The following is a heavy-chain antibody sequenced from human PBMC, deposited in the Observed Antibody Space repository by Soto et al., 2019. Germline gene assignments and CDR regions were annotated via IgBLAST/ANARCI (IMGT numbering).Heavy chain of an antibody. V-gene: IGHV3-33*01. Sequence: QVQLVESGGGVVQPGRSLRISCAASGFTFSRYGMHWVRQAPGKGLEWVAVIWHDGGRKHYGDSVKGRFTISRDNSKNPLYVEMNSLRAEATAVYYCARSGYDRTGYPIGLDVWGQGTMVIVSS. CDR2: IWHDGGRK. CDR1: GFTFSRYG. D-gene: IGHD3-22*01. J-gene: IGHJ3*01. CDR3: ARSGYDRTGYPIGLDV.